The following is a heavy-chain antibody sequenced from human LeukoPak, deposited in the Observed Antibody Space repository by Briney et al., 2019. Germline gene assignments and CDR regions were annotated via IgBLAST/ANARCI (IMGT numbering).Heavy chain of an antibody. J-gene: IGHJ4*02. CDR3: VRGGGEGCNPQGDY. Sequence: ASVKVSCKASGYTFTAYYMHWVRQAPGQGLEWMGWINPNSGGTFSAQKLQGRVTMTRDKSFSTAYMGLRSLRSDDTAVYSCVRGGGEGCNPQGDYWGQGTLVTVSS. V-gene: IGHV1-2*02. CDR2: INPNSGGT. CDR1: GYTFTAYY. D-gene: IGHD3-16*01.